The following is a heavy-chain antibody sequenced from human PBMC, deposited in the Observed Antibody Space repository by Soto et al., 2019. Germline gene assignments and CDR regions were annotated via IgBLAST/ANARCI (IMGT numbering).Heavy chain of an antibody. Sequence: KASETLSLTCTVSGGSISSGGYYWSWIRQHPGKGLEWIGYIYYSGSTYYNPSLKSRVTISVDTSKNQFSLKLSSVTAADTAVYYCARDVGWTTIFVPYKYRGAFDIWGQGTMVTVSS. CDR3: ARDVGWTTIFVPYKYRGAFDI. CDR1: GGSISSGGYY. D-gene: IGHD3-3*01. CDR2: IYYSGST. J-gene: IGHJ3*02. V-gene: IGHV4-31*03.